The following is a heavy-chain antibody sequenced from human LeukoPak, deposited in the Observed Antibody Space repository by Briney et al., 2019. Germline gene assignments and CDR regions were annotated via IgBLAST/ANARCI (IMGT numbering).Heavy chain of an antibody. V-gene: IGHV6-1*01. CDR2: TYYSSKWYN. CDR3: ARAPRGIFDC. CDR1: GDTFSSNSTA. J-gene: IGHJ4*02. D-gene: IGHD3-16*01. Sequence: SQTLSLTCAISGDTFSSNSTAWNWITQSPSRGLEWLGSTYYSSKWYNDYSVSVKSRTTINPETSKNHFSLQLKSVTPEDTAVYYCARAPRGIFDCWGQGRLVTVYS.